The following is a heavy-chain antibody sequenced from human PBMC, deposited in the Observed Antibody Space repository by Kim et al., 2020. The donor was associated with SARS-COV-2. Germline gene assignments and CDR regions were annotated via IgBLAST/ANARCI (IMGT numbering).Heavy chain of an antibody. J-gene: IGHJ3*02. Sequence: AESVKGRFTISRDNAKNTLYLQMNSLRAEDTALYYCARGILRTKGAFDIWGQGAMVTVSS. CDR3: ARGILRTKGAFDI. D-gene: IGHD1-26*01. V-gene: IGHV3-74*01.